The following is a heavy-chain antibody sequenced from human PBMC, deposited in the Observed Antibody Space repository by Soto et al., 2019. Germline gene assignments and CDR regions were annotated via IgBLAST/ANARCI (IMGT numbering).Heavy chain of an antibody. J-gene: IGHJ6*02. D-gene: IGHD2-15*01. CDR2: TYYRSKWYN. V-gene: IGHV6-1*01. CDR3: AKGGCSGGSCRHYFYYATDV. CDR1: GDSVSSNSAA. Sequence: PSQTLSLTCAISGDSVSSNSAAWNWIRQSPSRGLEWLGRTYYRSKWYNDYAVSVKSRITINPDTSKNQFSLQLNSVTPEDTAVYYCAKGGCSGGSCRHYFYYATDVWGQGTTVTVSS.